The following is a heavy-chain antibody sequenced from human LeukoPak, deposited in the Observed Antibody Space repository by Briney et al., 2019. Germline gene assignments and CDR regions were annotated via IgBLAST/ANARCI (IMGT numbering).Heavy chain of an antibody. CDR1: GFIFSSYS. D-gene: IGHD2-2*01. V-gene: IGHV3-48*04. CDR3: ARSYCSSSSCQWYFDL. Sequence: GGSLRLSCAASGFIFSSYSMNWVRQAPGKGLEWVSYVSANTIYYADSVKGRFTISRDNAKNSLFLQMNSLTAEDTAVYYCARSYCSSSSCQWYFDLWGRGTLATVSS. CDR2: VSANTI. J-gene: IGHJ2*01.